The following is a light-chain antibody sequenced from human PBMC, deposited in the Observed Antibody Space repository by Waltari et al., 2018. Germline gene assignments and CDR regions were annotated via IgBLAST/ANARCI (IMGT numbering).Light chain of an antibody. CDR3: QQYNSYRLT. V-gene: IGKV1-5*03. CDR1: QSISSW. Sequence: DIQMTQSPSTLSASVGDRVTITCRASQSISSWLAWYQQKPGKAPTLLIYKASSLESGVPSRFSGSGSGTEFTLTISSLQPDDFATYYCQQYNSYRLTFGGGTKVEIK. CDR2: KAS. J-gene: IGKJ4*01.